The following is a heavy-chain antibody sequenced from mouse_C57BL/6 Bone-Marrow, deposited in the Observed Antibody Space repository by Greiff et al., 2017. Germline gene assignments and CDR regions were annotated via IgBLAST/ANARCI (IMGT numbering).Heavy chain of an antibody. CDR3: ARSWDWDYFDY. V-gene: IGHV1-4*01. CDR2: INPSSGYT. J-gene: IGHJ2*01. Sequence: VKLMESGAELARPGASVQMSCKASGYTFTSYTMHWVKQRPGQGLEWIGYINPSSGYTKYNQKFKDKATLTADKSSSTAYMQLSSLTSEDSAVYYCARSWDWDYFDYWGQGTTLTVSS. D-gene: IGHD4-1*01. CDR1: GYTFTSYT.